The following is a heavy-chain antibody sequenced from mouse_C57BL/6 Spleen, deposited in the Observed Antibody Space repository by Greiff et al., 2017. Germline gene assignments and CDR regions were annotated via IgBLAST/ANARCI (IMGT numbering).Heavy chain of an antibody. CDR2: IYPGDGDT. J-gene: IGHJ3*01. CDR1: GYAFSSYW. D-gene: IGHD1-1*01. CDR3: ASGGVPVGAWFAY. V-gene: IGHV1-80*01. Sequence: QVQLQQSGAELVKPGASVKISCKASGYAFSSYWMNWVKQRPGKGLEWIGQIYPGDGDTNYNGKFKGKATLTADKSSSTAYMQLSSLTSEDSAVYFCASGGVPVGAWFAYWGQGTLVTVSA.